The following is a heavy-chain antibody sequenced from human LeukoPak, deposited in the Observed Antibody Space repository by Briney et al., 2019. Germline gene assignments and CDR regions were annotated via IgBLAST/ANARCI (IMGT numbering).Heavy chain of an antibody. V-gene: IGHV3-30*02. CDR3: AKSAEILRYFDWLLAFDY. CDR2: IRYDGSNK. CDR1: GFTFSSYG. D-gene: IGHD3-9*01. Sequence: GGSLRLSCAASGFTFSSYGMHWVRQAPGKGLEWVAFIRYDGSNKYYADSVKGRFTISRDNSKNTLYLQMNGLRAEDTAVYYCAKSAEILRYFDWLLAFDYWGQGTLVTVSS. J-gene: IGHJ4*02.